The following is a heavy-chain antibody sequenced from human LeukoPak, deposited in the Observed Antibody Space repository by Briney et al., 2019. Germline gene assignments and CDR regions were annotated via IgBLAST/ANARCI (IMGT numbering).Heavy chain of an antibody. CDR3: ARVGSGSYFVY. CDR2: IYYSGST. D-gene: IGHD1-26*01. Sequence: PSETLSLTCTVSGGSVSSGSYYWSWIRQPPGRGLEWIGYIYYSGSTNYNPSLKSRVTISVDTSKNQFSLKLSSVTAADTAVYYCARVGSGSYFVYWGQGTLVTVSS. CDR1: GGSVSSGSYY. J-gene: IGHJ4*02. V-gene: IGHV4-61*01.